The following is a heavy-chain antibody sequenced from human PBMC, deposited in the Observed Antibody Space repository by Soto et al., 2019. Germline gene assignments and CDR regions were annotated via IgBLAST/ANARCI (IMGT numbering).Heavy chain of an antibody. J-gene: IGHJ5*02. D-gene: IGHD3-22*01. CDR3: ARSQDSSGYWNSCFDP. CDR2: IIPIFGTA. CDR1: GGTFSTYT. V-gene: IGHV1-69*01. Sequence: QVQLVQSGAEVKKPGSSVKVSCKSSGGTFSTYTLAWVRQAPGQGLEWVGGIIPIFGTANYPQKFKGRVTITADESTGTAYTELSSLRSEDTAVYYCARSQDSSGYWNSCFDPWGQGTLVTVSS.